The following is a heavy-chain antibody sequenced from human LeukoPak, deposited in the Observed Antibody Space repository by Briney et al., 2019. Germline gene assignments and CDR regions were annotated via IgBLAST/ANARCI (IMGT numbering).Heavy chain of an antibody. J-gene: IGHJ5*02. D-gene: IGHD2-2*01. V-gene: IGHV4-38-2*02. CDR3: ARSKAHLSTSWYGTWFDP. Sequence: MPSETLSLTCTVSGYSVSSGYYWGWIRQPPGKGLEWIGSMYHSGDTYYNPSLKSRVTISVDTSKNQLSLKLSSVTAADMAVYYCARSKAHLSTSWYGTWFDPWGQGTLVTVSS. CDR1: GYSVSSGYY. CDR2: MYHSGDT.